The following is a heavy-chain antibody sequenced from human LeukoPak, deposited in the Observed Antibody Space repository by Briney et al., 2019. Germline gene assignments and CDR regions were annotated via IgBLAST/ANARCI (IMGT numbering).Heavy chain of an antibody. J-gene: IGHJ4*02. D-gene: IGHD2-2*01. CDR2: IIPIFGTA. V-gene: IGHV1-69*13. Sequence: SVKVSCKASGGTFSSYAISWVRQAPGQGLEWMGGIIPIFGTANYAQKFQGRVTITADESTSTAYMELSSLRSEDTAVYYCARARAYCSSTSCYLGYFDYWGQGTLVTVSS. CDR3: ARARAYCSSTSCYLGYFDY. CDR1: GGTFSSYA.